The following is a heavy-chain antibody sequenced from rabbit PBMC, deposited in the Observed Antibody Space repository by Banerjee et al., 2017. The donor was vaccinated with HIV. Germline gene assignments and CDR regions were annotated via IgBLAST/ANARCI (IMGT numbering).Heavy chain of an antibody. D-gene: IGHD2-1*01. J-gene: IGHJ4*01. Sequence: QQQLEESGGGLVKPGGTLTLTCKASGIDFSSYYYMCWVRQAPGKGLELIACIWTSSGSTWYASWVNGRFTISRSTSLITVTLQMTSLTAADTATYFCARAYAIYGAYGFNLWGPGTLVTVS. CDR1: GIDFSSYYY. CDR2: IWTSSGST. V-gene: IGHV1S43*01. CDR3: ARAYAIYGAYGFNL.